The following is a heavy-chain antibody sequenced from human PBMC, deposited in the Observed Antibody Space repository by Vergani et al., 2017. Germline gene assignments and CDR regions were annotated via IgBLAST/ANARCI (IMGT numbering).Heavy chain of an antibody. CDR2: IYYSGST. CDR1: GGSISSYY. V-gene: IGHV4-59*12. Sequence: QVQLQESGPGLVKPSQTLSLTCTVSGGSISSYYWSWIRQPPGKGLEWIGYIYYSGSTNYNPSLKSRVTMSVDTSKNQFSLKLSSVTAADTAVYYCAREGYDFWSGGSNAFDIWGQGTMVTVSS. J-gene: IGHJ3*02. CDR3: AREGYDFWSGGSNAFDI. D-gene: IGHD3-3*01.